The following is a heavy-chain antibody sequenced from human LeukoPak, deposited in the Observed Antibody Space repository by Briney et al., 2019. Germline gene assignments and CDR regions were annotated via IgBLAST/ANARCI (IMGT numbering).Heavy chain of an antibody. D-gene: IGHD6-6*01. CDR1: GYSFTNYW. Sequence: GESLKISCKGSGYSFTNYWIGWVRQMPGKGLEYMGIIYPGDSDTRYSPSFQGQVTISADKSISTAYLQWSSLKASDTAMYYCARHSSSSLRPYNWFDPWGQGTLVTVSP. CDR2: IYPGDSDT. V-gene: IGHV5-51*01. J-gene: IGHJ5*02. CDR3: ARHSSSSLRPYNWFDP.